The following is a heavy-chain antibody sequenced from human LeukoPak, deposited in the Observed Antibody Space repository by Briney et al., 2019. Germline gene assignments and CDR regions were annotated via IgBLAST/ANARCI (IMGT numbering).Heavy chain of an antibody. CDR1: GFTFSSYS. V-gene: IGHV3-21*01. CDR3: AREKYGDYVSDY. J-gene: IGHJ4*02. D-gene: IGHD4-17*01. Sequence: PGGSLRLSCAASGFTFSSYSMNWVRQAPGKGLKWVSSISSSSSYIYYADSVKGRFTISRDNAKNSLYLQMNSLRAEDTAVYYCAREKYGDYVSDYWGQGTLVTVSS. CDR2: ISSSSSYI.